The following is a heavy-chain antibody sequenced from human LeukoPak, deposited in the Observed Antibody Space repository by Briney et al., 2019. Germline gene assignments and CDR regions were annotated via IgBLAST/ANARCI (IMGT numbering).Heavy chain of an antibody. D-gene: IGHD6-13*01. Sequence: GGSLRLTCTVSGFTFSNYNRYWVRQAPGKGLEYVSAITSNGGSAYYADSVKCRFTISRDNSRNTLYLQMSSLRADDTAVYYCVGFRATAFLFGGQGTLVTVSS. CDR2: ITSNGGSA. CDR3: VGFRATAFLF. CDR1: GFTFSNYN. J-gene: IGHJ4*02. V-gene: IGHV3-64D*06.